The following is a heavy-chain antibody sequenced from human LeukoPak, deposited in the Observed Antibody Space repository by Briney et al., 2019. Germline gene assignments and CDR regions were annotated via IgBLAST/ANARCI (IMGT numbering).Heavy chain of an antibody. CDR3: ARQYYDIWSGYYTADYYFDY. CDR2: ISSRSSYI. V-gene: IGHV3-21*06. J-gene: IGHJ4*02. CDR1: GFTFSSYG. D-gene: IGHD3-3*01. Sequence: GGSLRLSCAASGFTFSSYGMNWVRQAPGKGLEWVSSISSRSSYIYYADSVKSRFTISRDNAKNSLYLELHSLRAEDTAVYYCARQYYDIWSGYYTADYYFDYWGQGTLVTVSS.